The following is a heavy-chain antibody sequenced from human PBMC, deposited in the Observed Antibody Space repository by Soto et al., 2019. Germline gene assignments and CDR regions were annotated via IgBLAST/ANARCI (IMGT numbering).Heavy chain of an antibody. D-gene: IGHD5-18*01. Sequence: EVQLVESGGGLVQPGESLTLSCAASGFTFSSYWMHWVRQAPGKGLVWVSRIKVDGSGTYYADSVQGRFTISRDNAKNTLYMQMNSLRVEDTAVYFCERGDGDRFDGNGYLGRHWGQGTLVTVSS. J-gene: IGHJ4*02. CDR3: ERGDGDRFDGNGYLGRH. CDR2: IKVDGSGT. CDR1: GFTFSSYW. V-gene: IGHV3-74*01.